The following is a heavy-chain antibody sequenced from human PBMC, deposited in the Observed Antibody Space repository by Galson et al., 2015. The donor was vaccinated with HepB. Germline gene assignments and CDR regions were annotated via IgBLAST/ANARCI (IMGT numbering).Heavy chain of an antibody. J-gene: IGHJ3*02. Sequence: SVKVSCKASGYTFTSYYMHWVRQAPGQGLEWMEIINPSGGSTSYAQKFQGRVTMTRDTSTSTVYMELSSLRSEDTAVYYCARDPNYYDSSGYYYGHDAFDIWGQGTMVTVSS. CDR2: INPSGGST. V-gene: IGHV1-46*01. CDR1: GYTFTSYY. D-gene: IGHD3-22*01. CDR3: ARDPNYYDSSGYYYGHDAFDI.